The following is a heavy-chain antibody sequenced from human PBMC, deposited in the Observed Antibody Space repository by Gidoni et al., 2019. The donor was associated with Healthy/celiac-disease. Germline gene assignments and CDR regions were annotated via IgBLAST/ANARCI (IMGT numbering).Heavy chain of an antibody. CDR1: GLTFDDYA. CDR2: ISWNSGSI. D-gene: IGHD6-6*01. CDR3: AKDMGSSIADPFDY. V-gene: IGHV3-9*01. J-gene: IGHJ4*02. Sequence: EVQLVESGGGLVQPGRSLRLSCAASGLTFDDYAMHWVRQAPGKGLEWVSGISWNSGSIGYADSVKGRFTISRDNAKNSLYLQMNSLRAEDTALYYCAKDMGSSIADPFDYWGQGTLVTVSS.